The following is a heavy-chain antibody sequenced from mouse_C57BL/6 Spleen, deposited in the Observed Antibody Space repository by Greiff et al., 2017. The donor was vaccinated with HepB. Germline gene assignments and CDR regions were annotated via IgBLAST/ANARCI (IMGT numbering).Heavy chain of an antibody. D-gene: IGHD2-4*01. CDR3: TSFSYDYDGAWFAY. V-gene: IGHV1-15*01. J-gene: IGHJ3*01. Sequence: QVHVKQSGAELVRPGASVTLSCKASGYTFTDYDMHWVRQTPVHGLEWIGAIDTETGGTAYNQKFKGKAILTADKSSSIAYMELRSLTSVASDVYYCTSFSYDYDGAWFAYWGQGTLVTVSA. CDR2: IDTETGGT. CDR1: GYTFTDYD.